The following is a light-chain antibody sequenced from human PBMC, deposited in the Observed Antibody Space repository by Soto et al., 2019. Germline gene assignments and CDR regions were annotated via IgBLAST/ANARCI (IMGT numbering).Light chain of an antibody. J-gene: IGLJ1*01. V-gene: IGLV2-14*01. CDR3: SSYTSGSTFYV. CDR2: DVS. Sequence: QSVLTQPASVSGSPGQSITISCTGTSSDIGGYNYVSWFQQHPGKAPKLMISDVSNRPSGVSNRFSGSKSGNTASLTSSGLQAEDEADYSCSSYTSGSTFYVFGTGTKVTVL. CDR1: SSDIGGYNY.